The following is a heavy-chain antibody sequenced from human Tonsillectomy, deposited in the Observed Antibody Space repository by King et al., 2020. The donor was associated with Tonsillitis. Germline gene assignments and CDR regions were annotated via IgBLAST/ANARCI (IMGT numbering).Heavy chain of an antibody. CDR3: ARSDFWSGYYNF. D-gene: IGHD3-3*01. CDR2: IYTSRST. J-gene: IGHJ4*02. CDR1: GGSISGYY. V-gene: IGHV4-4*07. Sequence: VQLQESGPGLVKPSEALSLTCTVSGGSISGYYWSWIRQPAGKGLEWIGRIYTSRSTNSNPSPQSRVTMSVDTSRHQFSLNLSSVTAADTAVYYCARSDFWSGYYNFWGQGTLVTVSS.